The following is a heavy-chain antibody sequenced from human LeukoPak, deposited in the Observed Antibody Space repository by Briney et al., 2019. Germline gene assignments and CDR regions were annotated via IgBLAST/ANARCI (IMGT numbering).Heavy chain of an antibody. CDR2: ISWNSDMI. V-gene: IGHV3-9*01. CDR1: GFIFDDYA. D-gene: IGHD3-9*01. CDR3: ARTLYDILTGWFDP. J-gene: IGHJ5*02. Sequence: GGSLRLSCAASGFIFDDYAMHWVRQVPGKGLEWVSGISWNSDMIGYADSVKGRFTISRDNAKNSLNLQMNSLRAEDTAVYYCARTLYDILTGWFDPWGQGTLVTVSS.